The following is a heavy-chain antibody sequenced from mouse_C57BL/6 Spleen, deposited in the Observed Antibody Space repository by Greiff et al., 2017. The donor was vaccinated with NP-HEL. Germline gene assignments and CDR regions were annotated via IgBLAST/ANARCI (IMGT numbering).Heavy chain of an antibody. Sequence: VKLMESGPGLVQPSQSLSITCTVSGFSLTSYGVHWVRQSPGKGLEWLGVIWRGGSTDYNAAFMSRLSITKDNSKSQVFFKMNSLQADDTTIYYCAKKGIYSYFDVWGTGTTVTVSS. J-gene: IGHJ1*03. CDR3: AKKGIYSYFDV. CDR1: GFSLTSYG. V-gene: IGHV2-5*01. CDR2: IWRGGST.